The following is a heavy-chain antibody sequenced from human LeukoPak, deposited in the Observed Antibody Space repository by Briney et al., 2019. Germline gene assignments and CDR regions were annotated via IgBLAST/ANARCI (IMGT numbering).Heavy chain of an antibody. D-gene: IGHD6-13*01. CDR1: GFSFSSYA. V-gene: IGHV3-23*01. CDR2: ISSSGGST. J-gene: IGHJ4*02. Sequence: GGSLRLSCAASGFSFSSYAMSWVRQAPGKGLEWVSTISSSGGSTYYADSVKGRFTISRDNSKSTLYLQMNSLRAEDTAVYYCAKATFASSWNLYFDYWGQGTLVTVSS. CDR3: AKATFASSWNLYFDY.